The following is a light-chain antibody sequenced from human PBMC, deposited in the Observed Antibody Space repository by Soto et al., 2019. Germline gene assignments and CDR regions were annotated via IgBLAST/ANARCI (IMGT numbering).Light chain of an antibody. CDR1: QTISTY. Sequence: DIHMTQSPSSLSASVGDRVTITCRASQTISTYLNWYQQKPGKAPKLLIYAASTLQSGVPSRFSGSGSGTDFTLTINSLQPEDFATYYCQQSHGIPYTFGQGTKLEIK. CDR3: QQSHGIPYT. CDR2: AAS. J-gene: IGKJ2*01. V-gene: IGKV1-39*01.